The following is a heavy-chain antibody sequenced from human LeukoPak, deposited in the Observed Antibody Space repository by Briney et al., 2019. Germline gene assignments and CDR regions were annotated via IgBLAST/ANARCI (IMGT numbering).Heavy chain of an antibody. J-gene: IGHJ4*02. D-gene: IGHD3-22*01. CDR1: GGSISSGGYY. V-gene: IGHV4-31*03. CDR2: IYYSGST. CDR3: ARMEVYDSSGYPFDY. Sequence: SQTLSLTCTVFGGSISSGGYYWSWIRQHPGKGLEWIGYIYYSGSTYYNPSLKSRVTISVDTSKNQFSLKLSSVTAADTAVYYCARMEVYDSSGYPFDYWGQGTLVTVSS.